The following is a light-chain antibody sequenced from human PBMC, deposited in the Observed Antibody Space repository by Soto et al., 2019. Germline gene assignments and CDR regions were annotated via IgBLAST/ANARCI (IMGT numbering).Light chain of an antibody. CDR3: QQYKNWPWT. V-gene: IGKV3-15*01. Sequence: EIVMTQSPASLSVSPGERATLSCTASHSVNRYLAWYQQMPGQAPRLLIHGASTLAIGVPARFSGSGSGTEFTLTISRLQSEDSAIYYCQQYKNWPWTFGQGSKVEI. J-gene: IGKJ1*01. CDR2: GAS. CDR1: HSVNRY.